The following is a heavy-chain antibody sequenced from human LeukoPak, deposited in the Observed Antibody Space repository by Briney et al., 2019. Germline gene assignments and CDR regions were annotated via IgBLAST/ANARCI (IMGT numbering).Heavy chain of an antibody. CDR1: GFTFSSYA. V-gene: IGHV3-30*04. CDR2: ISYDGSNK. D-gene: IGHD3-10*01. J-gene: IGHJ5*01. Sequence: PGGSLRLSCGASGFTFSSYAMHWVGQAPGKGLEGVAVISYDGSNKYYADSVKGRFTISRDNSKNTLYLQNNSLRAEDTAVYYRARVGSPWFGELLNWFDPWGQGTLVTGPS. CDR3: ARVGSPWFGELLNWFDP.